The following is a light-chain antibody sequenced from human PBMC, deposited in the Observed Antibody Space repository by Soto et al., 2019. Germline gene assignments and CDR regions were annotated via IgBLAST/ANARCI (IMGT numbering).Light chain of an antibody. CDR1: SGYSNYK. J-gene: IGLJ1*01. CDR3: GADHGSGSNFVYV. Sequence: VLTQPPSASASLGASVTLTCTLSSGYSNYKVDWYQQRPGMGPRFVMRVGTGGIVGSKGDGIPDRFSVLGSGLNRYLTIKNIQEEDESDYHCGADHGSGSNFVYVFGTGTKLTVL. V-gene: IGLV9-49*01. CDR2: VGTGGIVG.